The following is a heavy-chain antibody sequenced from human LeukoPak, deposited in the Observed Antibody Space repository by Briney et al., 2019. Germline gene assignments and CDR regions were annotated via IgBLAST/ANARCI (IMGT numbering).Heavy chain of an antibody. CDR3: ARDDRAIVVVPAAHL. V-gene: IGHV3-30-3*01. J-gene: IGHJ5*02. Sequence: GGSLRLSCAASRFTFSSYAMHWVRQAPGKGLEWVAVISYDGSNKYYADSVKGRFTISRDNSKNTLYLQMNSLRAADTAVYYCARDDRAIVVVPAAHLWGQGTLVTVSS. CDR2: ISYDGSNK. D-gene: IGHD2-2*01. CDR1: RFTFSSYA.